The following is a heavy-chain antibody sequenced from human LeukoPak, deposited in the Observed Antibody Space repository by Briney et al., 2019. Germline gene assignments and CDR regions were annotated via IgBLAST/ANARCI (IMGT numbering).Heavy chain of an antibody. CDR1: GGSISSYY. J-gene: IGHJ5*02. CDR2: IYYSGST. D-gene: IGHD3-10*01. Sequence: SETLSLTCTVSGGSISSYYWSWIRQPPGKGLEWIGYIYYSGSTNYNPSLKSRVTISIDTSKNQFSLKLSSVTAADTAVYYCARVGPYYYGLGSYYTASRKDNWFAPWGQGTMVTVPS. CDR3: ARVGPYYYGLGSYYTASRKDNWFAP. V-gene: IGHV4-59*01.